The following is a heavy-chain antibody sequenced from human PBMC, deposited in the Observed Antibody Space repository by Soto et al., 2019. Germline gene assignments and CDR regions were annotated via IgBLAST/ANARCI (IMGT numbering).Heavy chain of an antibody. CDR1: GYTFTSYY. J-gene: IGHJ4*02. CDR2: INPSGGST. D-gene: IGHD5-18*01. V-gene: IGHV1-46*01. CDR3: AIYVDTAMVTGDY. Sequence: ASVEVSCKASGYTFTSYYIHWVRQAPGQGLEWMGIINPSGGSTSYAQKFQGRVTMTRDTSTSTVYMELSSLRSEDTAVYYCAIYVDTAMVTGDYWGKGTLVTVS.